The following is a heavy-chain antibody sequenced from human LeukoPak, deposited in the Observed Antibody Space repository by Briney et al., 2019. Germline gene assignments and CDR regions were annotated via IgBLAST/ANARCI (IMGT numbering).Heavy chain of an antibody. Sequence: PGGSLRLSCAASGFTFSSYAMSWVRQAPGKGLEWVSAISGSGGSTYYADSVKGRFTISRDNSKNTLYLQMNSLRAEDTAVYYCAKDRTDCSGGSCYSYFDYWGQGTLVTVSS. V-gene: IGHV3-23*01. CDR2: ISGSGGST. D-gene: IGHD2-15*01. J-gene: IGHJ4*02. CDR3: AKDRTDCSGGSCYSYFDY. CDR1: GFTFSSYA.